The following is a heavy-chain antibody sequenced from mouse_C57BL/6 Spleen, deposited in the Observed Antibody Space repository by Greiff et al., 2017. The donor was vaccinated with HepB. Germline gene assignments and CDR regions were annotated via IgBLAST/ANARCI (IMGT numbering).Heavy chain of an antibody. Sequence: EVQRVESGGGLVQPGGSLKLSCAASGFTFSDYYMYWVRQTPEKRLEWVAYISNGGGSTYYPDTVKGRFTISRDNAKNTLYLQMSRLKSEDTAMYYCARHGNYGDYYAMDYWGQGTSVTVSS. CDR2: ISNGGGST. V-gene: IGHV5-12*01. D-gene: IGHD2-1*01. J-gene: IGHJ4*01. CDR1: GFTFSDYY. CDR3: ARHGNYGDYYAMDY.